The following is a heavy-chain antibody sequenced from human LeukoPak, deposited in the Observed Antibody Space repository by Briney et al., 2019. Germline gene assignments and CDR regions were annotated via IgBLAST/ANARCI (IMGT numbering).Heavy chain of an antibody. CDR1: GYTLTSYY. Sequence: GASVKVSCKASGYTLTSYYMHWVRQAPGQGLEWMGIINPSGGSTSYAQKFQGRVTMTRDTSTSTVYMELSSLRSEDTAVYYCARDEDCSSTSCYAFDYWGQGTLVTVSS. CDR3: ARDEDCSSTSCYAFDY. D-gene: IGHD2-2*01. CDR2: INPSGGST. V-gene: IGHV1-46*01. J-gene: IGHJ4*02.